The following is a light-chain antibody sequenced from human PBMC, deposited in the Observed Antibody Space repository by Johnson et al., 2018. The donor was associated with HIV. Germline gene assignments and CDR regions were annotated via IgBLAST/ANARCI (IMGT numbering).Light chain of an antibody. CDR3: GTWDSSLSVYV. CDR2: END. V-gene: IGLV1-51*02. J-gene: IGLJ1*01. Sequence: QSVLTQPPSVSAAPGQKVTISCSGSSSNIGNNYVSWFQQLPGTAPKLLICENDKRPSGIPDRFSGSKSGTSATLGITGLQTGDEADYYCGTWDSSLSVYVFGAATKVAVL. CDR1: SSNIGNNY.